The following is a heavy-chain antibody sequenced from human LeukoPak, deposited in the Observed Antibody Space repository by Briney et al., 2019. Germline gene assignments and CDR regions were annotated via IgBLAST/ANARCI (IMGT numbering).Heavy chain of an antibody. D-gene: IGHD5-12*01. CDR3: ARVLGRYSGYDLHP. CDR2: IYYSGST. V-gene: IGHV4-59*01. J-gene: IGHJ5*02. CDR1: GGSISSYY. Sequence: SETLPLTCTVSGGSISSYYWSWIRQPPGKGLEWIGYIYYSGSTNYNPSLKSRVTISVDTSKNQFSLKLSSVTAADTAVYYCARVLGRYSGYDLHPWGQGTLVTVSS.